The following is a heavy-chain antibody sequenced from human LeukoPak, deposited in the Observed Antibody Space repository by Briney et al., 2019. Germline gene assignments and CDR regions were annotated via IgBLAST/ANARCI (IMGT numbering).Heavy chain of an antibody. Sequence: GGSLRLSCAASGLTFSSYAMGWVRQAPGKGLEWVSAISGSGGSTYYADSVKGRFTISRDNSKNTLYLQMNSLRAEDTAVYYCAKDGYYGSGPPDYWGQGTLVTVSS. V-gene: IGHV3-23*01. D-gene: IGHD3-10*01. CDR2: ISGSGGST. CDR1: GLTFSSYA. CDR3: AKDGYYGSGPPDY. J-gene: IGHJ4*02.